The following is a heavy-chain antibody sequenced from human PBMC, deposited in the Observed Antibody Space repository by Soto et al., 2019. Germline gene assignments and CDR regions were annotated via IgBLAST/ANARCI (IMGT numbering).Heavy chain of an antibody. CDR2: ISAYNGNT. V-gene: IGHV1-18*04. CDR3: ARVPAVVVPAAYHYYYGMDV. CDR1: GYTFTSYG. J-gene: IGHJ6*02. D-gene: IGHD2-2*01. Sequence: ASVKVSCKASGYTFTSYGISWVRQAPGQGLEWMGWISAYNGNTNYAQKLQGRVTMTTDTSTSTAYMELRSLRSDDTAVYYCARVPAVVVPAAYHYYYGMDVCGQGTTFAVCS.